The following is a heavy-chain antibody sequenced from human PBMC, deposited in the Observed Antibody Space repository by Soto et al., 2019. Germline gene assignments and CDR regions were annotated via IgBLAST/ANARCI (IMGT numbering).Heavy chain of an antibody. D-gene: IGHD3-16*01. CDR3: ARPYGWAFDT. Sequence: QVQLQESGPGLVKPSETLSLTCTVSGGSISSYYWSWIRQPPGKGLEWIGYIYYSGSTNYNPSLKSRVTLSVDTSKNQFSLKLSSVTAADTAVYYCARPYGWAFDTWGQGTMVTVSS. J-gene: IGHJ3*02. CDR1: GGSISSYY. V-gene: IGHV4-59*08. CDR2: IYYSGST.